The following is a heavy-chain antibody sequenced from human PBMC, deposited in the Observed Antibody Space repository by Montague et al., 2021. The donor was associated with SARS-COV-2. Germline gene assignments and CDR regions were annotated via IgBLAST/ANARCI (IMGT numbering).Heavy chain of an antibody. CDR3: ARGRGLAVLFDFYYYGMDV. V-gene: IGHV4-34*01. Sequence: SETLSLTCAVYGGSFSGYYWSWIRQPPEKGLEWIGEINQSGRTNNNPSLKSRVIISVGTSKNQFSLKLRSVTAADTAVYYCARGRGLAVLFDFYYYGMDVWGQGTTVTVSS. D-gene: IGHD3-3*02. J-gene: IGHJ6*02. CDR1: GGSFSGYY. CDR2: INQSGRT.